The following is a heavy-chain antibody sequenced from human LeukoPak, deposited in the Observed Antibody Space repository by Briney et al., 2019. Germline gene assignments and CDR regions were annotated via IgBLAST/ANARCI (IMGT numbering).Heavy chain of an antibody. CDR3: VRGTGY. Sequence: GGSLRLSCSVSGFTFSTYVMHWIRQAPGKGLEYVSAISSNGDNTYYADSVKGRFTISRDNSKNTLYLQMSSLRADDTAVYYCVRGTGYWGQGTLVTVSS. CDR2: ISSNGDNT. CDR1: GFTFSTYV. J-gene: IGHJ4*02. V-gene: IGHV3-64D*06.